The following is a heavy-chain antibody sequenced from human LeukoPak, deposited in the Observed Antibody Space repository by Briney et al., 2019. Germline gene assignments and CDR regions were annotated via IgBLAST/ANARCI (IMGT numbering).Heavy chain of an antibody. J-gene: IGHJ4*02. CDR3: ARLRRNSDRSGYYYYYDY. V-gene: IGHV3-21*01. CDR2: ISVGSNYI. Sequence: PGGSLRLSCAASGYTFSSYSINWVRQAPGKGLEWVSSISVGSNYIYYADSVRGRFSISRDDARNSLYLQMDSLRGDDMAVYYCARLRRNSDRSGYYYYYDYWGQGTLVTVSS. D-gene: IGHD3-22*01. CDR1: GYTFSSYS.